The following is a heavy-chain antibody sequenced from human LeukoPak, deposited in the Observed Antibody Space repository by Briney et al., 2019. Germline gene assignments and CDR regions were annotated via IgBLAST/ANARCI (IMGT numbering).Heavy chain of an antibody. Sequence: GGSLRLSCAASGFTFSSYGMHCVRQAPGKGLVWVSRIKSDGSSTSYADSVKGRFTISRDNAKNTLYLQMNSLRVEDMAVYYCARDLSYSFDYWGQGTLVTVSS. D-gene: IGHD5-18*01. J-gene: IGHJ4*02. CDR1: GFTFSSYG. CDR3: ARDLSYSFDY. CDR2: IKSDGSST. V-gene: IGHV3-74*01.